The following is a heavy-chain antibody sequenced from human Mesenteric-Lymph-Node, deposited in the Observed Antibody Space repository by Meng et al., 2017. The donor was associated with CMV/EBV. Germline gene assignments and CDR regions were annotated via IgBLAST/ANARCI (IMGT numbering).Heavy chain of an antibody. Sequence: GESLKISCSASGFTLTDNWTHWVRQAPGKGLVWVARVDHSGRGTSYADSVKGRFTISRDKGRNTVVLQMNSLRDEDTAVYYCARGLLNFDYWGQGTLVTVSS. CDR3: ARGLLNFDY. V-gene: IGHV3-74*01. CDR1: GFTLTDNW. CDR2: VDHSGRGT. J-gene: IGHJ4*02.